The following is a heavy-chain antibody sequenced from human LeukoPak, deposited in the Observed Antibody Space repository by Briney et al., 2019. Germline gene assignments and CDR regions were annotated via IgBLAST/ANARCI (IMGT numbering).Heavy chain of an antibody. J-gene: IGHJ4*02. Sequence: GGSLRLSCAASGFTFSNYWMNWVRQPPGKGLEWVSGICGSGGSTYYADSVKGRFTISRDNSKNTLFLQMNSLRAEDTAVYYCAKETGDCSGGSCYPLLYWGQGTLVTVSS. CDR2: ICGSGGST. CDR3: AKETGDCSGGSCYPLLY. D-gene: IGHD2-15*01. V-gene: IGHV3-23*01. CDR1: GFTFSNYW.